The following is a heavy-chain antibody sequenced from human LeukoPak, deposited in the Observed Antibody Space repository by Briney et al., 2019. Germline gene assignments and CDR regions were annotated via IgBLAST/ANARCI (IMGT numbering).Heavy chain of an antibody. V-gene: IGHV1-69*05. CDR3: ARLAVAGTGDY. CDR1: GGTFSSYA. D-gene: IGHD6-19*01. J-gene: IGHJ4*02. Sequence: ASVKVSCKASGGTFSSYAISWVRQAPGQGLEWMGRIIPIFGTANYAQKFQGRVTITTDECTSTAYMELSSLRSEDTAVYYCARLAVAGTGDYWGQGTLVTVSS. CDR2: IIPIFGTA.